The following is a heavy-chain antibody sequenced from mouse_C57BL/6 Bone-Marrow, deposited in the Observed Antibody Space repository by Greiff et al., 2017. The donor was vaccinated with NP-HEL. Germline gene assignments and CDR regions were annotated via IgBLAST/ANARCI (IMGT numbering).Heavy chain of an antibody. Sequence: VQLQQPGAELVKPGASVKLSCKASGYTFTSYWMQWVKQRPGQGLEWIGEIDPSDSYTNYNQKFKGKATLTVDTSSSTAYMQLSSLTSEDSAVYYCSREFLGTLFAYWGQGTLVTVSA. J-gene: IGHJ3*01. CDR1: GYTFTSYW. V-gene: IGHV1-50*01. CDR2: IDPSDSYT. D-gene: IGHD4-1*01. CDR3: SREFLGTLFAY.